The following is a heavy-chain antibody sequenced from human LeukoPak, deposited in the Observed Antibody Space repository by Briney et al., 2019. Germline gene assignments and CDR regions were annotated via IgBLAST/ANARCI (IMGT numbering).Heavy chain of an antibody. J-gene: IGHJ6*03. CDR1: GGTFSSYA. D-gene: IGHD3-3*02. CDR2: IIPIFGTA. CDR3: ARGIDPHPENYYYYYMDV. Sequence: GSSVKVSCKASGGTFSSYAISWVRQAPGQGLEWMGGIIPIFGTANYAQKFQGRVTITADESTSTAYMELSSLRSEDTAVYYCARGIDPHPENYYYYYMDVWGKGTTVTVSS. V-gene: IGHV1-69*01.